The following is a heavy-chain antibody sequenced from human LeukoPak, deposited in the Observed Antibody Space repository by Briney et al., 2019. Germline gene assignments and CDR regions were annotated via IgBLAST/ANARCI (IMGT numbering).Heavy chain of an antibody. CDR1: GYTFTSYA. V-gene: IGHV7-4-1*02. D-gene: IGHD4-17*01. CDR2: INTNTGNP. CDR3: AREDTVTTVYYFDY. J-gene: IGHJ4*02. Sequence: ASVKVSCKASGYTFTSYAMNWVRHAPGQGLEWMGWINTNTGNPTYAQGFTGRFVFSLDTSVSTAYLQISSLKAEDTAVYYCAREDTVTTVYYFDYWGQGTLVTVSS.